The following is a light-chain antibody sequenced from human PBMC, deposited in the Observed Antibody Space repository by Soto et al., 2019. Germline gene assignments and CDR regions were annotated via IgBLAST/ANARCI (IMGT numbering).Light chain of an antibody. J-gene: IGLJ1*01. CDR2: DVS. V-gene: IGLV2-11*01. CDR3: CLYAVTFYV. Sequence: HCGRTPPRSFSGSPGQSVTISFTVTSSDVGTYDFVSLYQQHPGKAPRLMIFDVSERPSGVPDRFSGSKSGNTASLTISGLQAEDEADYYCCLYAVTFYVFGTGTKVTVL. CDR1: SSDVGTYDF.